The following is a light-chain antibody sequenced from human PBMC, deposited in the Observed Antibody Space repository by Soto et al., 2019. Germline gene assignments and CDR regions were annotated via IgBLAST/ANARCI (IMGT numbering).Light chain of an antibody. J-gene: IGKJ1*01. CDR3: QQYTHWPPWT. CDR1: QSVSSD. Sequence: EIVMTQSPATLSVSPGERATLSCRASQSVSSDLAWYQQKPGQAPRLLIYAASNRATGIPARFSGSGSGTEFTLTISSLQSEDFAVYYCQQYTHWPPWTFGQGTKVETK. CDR2: AAS. V-gene: IGKV3-15*01.